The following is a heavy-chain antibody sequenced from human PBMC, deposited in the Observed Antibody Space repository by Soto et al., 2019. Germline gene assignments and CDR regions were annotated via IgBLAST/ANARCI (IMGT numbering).Heavy chain of an antibody. Sequence: QVQLVQSGAEVKKPGASVKVSCKVSGYTLTELSMHWVRQAPGKGLEWMGGFDPEDGETIYAQKFQGRVTMTEDTSTDTAYRELSSLRSEDTAVYYCSTVGAGDTAMAIDYWGQGTLVTVSS. D-gene: IGHD5-18*01. J-gene: IGHJ4*02. CDR2: FDPEDGET. CDR3: STVGAGDTAMAIDY. V-gene: IGHV1-24*01. CDR1: GYTLTELS.